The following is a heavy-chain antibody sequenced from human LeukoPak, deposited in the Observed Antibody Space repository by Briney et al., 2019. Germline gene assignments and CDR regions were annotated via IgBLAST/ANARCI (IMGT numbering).Heavy chain of an antibody. J-gene: IGHJ5*02. V-gene: IGHV4-34*01. Sequence: SETLSLTCAVYGGSFSGYYWSWIRQPPGKGLEWIGEINHSGSTNYNPSLKSRVTISVDTSKNQFSLKLSSVTAADTAVYYCARGRLRGMVRGVRFDPWGQGTLVTVSS. CDR3: ARGRLRGMVRGVRFDP. CDR1: GGSFSGYY. CDR2: INHSGST. D-gene: IGHD3-10*01.